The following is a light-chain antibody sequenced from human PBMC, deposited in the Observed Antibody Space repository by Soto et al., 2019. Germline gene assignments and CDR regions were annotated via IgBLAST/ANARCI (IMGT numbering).Light chain of an antibody. CDR1: QSISSW. CDR3: QQSSRTPIT. V-gene: IGKV1-39*01. CDR2: GAS. J-gene: IGKJ5*01. Sequence: DIQMTQSPSTLSASVGDRVTITCRASQSISSWLAWYQQKPGEAPTLLIYGASSLQSGVPSRFSGSGSGTDFTLAINSLQPEDFATYYCQQSSRTPITFGQGTRLEIK.